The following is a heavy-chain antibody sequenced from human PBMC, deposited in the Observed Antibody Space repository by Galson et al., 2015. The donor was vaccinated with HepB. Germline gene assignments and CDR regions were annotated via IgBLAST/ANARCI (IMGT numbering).Heavy chain of an antibody. D-gene: IGHD1-7*01. CDR1: GFTFSSYA. V-gene: IGHV3-23*01. Sequence: LRLSCAASGFTFSSYAMSWVRQAPGKGLEWVSAISGSGGSTYYADSVKGRFTISRDNSKNTLYLQMNSLRAEDTAVYYCAKGPYNWNYPWFDPWGQGTLVTVSS. CDR3: AKGPYNWNYPWFDP. CDR2: ISGSGGST. J-gene: IGHJ5*02.